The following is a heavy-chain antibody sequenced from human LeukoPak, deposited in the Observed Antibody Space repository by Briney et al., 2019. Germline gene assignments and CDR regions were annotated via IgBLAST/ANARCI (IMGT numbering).Heavy chain of an antibody. V-gene: IGHV4-39*01. CDR1: GGSISSSSYY. CDR3: ARHDGSGYPIDY. Sequence: SETLSLTCTVSGGSISSSSYYWGWIRQPPGKGLEWIGSIYYSGSTYYNPSLKSRVTISVDTSKNQFSLKLSSVTAADTAVYYCARHDGSGYPIDYWGQGTLVTVSS. CDR2: IYYSGST. D-gene: IGHD3-22*01. J-gene: IGHJ4*02.